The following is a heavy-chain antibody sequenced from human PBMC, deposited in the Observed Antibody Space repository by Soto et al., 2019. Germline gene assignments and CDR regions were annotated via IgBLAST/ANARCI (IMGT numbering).Heavy chain of an antibody. CDR3: ARMVGPTKGSSAFDV. V-gene: IGHV3-66*01. Sequence: GGSLRLSCAASEFTVSSNYMSWVRQAPGKGLEWVSVIYSGVSTYYADSVKGRFTISRDTSKSTLYLQMNSLRAEDTAVYYCARMVGPTKGSSAFDVWGQGTMVTVSS. CDR1: EFTVSSNY. J-gene: IGHJ3*01. CDR2: IYSGVST. D-gene: IGHD1-26*01.